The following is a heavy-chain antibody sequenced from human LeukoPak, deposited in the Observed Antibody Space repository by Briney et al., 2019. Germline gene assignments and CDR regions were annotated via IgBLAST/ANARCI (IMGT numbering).Heavy chain of an antibody. J-gene: IGHJ4*02. D-gene: IGHD5-18*01. CDR2: INHSGST. Sequence: SETLSLTCAVYGGSFSGYYWSWIRQPPGKGLEWIGEINHSGSTNYNPSLKGRVTISVDTSKNQFSLKLSSVTAADTAVYYCARGRGYSSPSGYWGQGTLVTVSS. CDR3: ARGRGYSSPSGY. V-gene: IGHV4-34*01. CDR1: GGSFSGYY.